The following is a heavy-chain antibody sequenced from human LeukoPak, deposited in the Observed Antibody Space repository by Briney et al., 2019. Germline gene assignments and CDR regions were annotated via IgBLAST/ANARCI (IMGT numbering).Heavy chain of an antibody. J-gene: IGHJ3*02. Sequence: PGRSLRLSCAASGFTFSSYGMHWVRQAPGKGLEWVAVISYDGSNKYYADSVKGRFTISRDNSKNTLYLQMNSLRAEDTAVYYCAKAHYYYDSSGYSSDAFDIWGQGTMVTVSS. D-gene: IGHD3-22*01. CDR1: GFTFSSYG. CDR2: ISYDGSNK. V-gene: IGHV3-30*18. CDR3: AKAHYYYDSSGYSSDAFDI.